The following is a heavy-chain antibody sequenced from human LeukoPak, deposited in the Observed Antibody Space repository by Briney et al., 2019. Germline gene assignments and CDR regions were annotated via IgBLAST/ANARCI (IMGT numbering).Heavy chain of an antibody. Sequence: PSETLSLTCTVSGGSISSTRYYWGWIRQPPGKGLEWIGSIYYSGSTYYNPSLKSRVTISVDTSKNQFSLKLSSVTAADTAVYYCARVRPVAGARWVDIWGQGTMVTVSS. CDR2: IYYSGST. D-gene: IGHD1-26*01. J-gene: IGHJ3*02. V-gene: IGHV4-39*07. CDR3: ARVRPVAGARWVDI. CDR1: GGSISSTRYY.